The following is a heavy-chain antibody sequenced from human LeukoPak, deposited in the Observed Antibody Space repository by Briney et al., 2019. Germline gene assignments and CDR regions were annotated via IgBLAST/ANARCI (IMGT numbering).Heavy chain of an antibody. D-gene: IGHD1-26*01. J-gene: IGHJ6*02. V-gene: IGHV4-31*03. CDR3: ARGGSGSYYSVYYAVDV. Sequence: SQTLSLTCTVPGGSISSGGNFWSWIRQRPGKGLEWIGFIYYSGTTYSNPSLKSRVAISADTSKNEFSLKLNSLTAADTAVYYCARGGSGSYYSVYYAVDVWGQGTTVTVS. CDR1: GGSISSGGNF. CDR2: IYYSGTT.